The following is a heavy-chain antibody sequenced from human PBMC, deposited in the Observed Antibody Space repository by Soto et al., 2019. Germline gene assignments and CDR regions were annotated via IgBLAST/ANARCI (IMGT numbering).Heavy chain of an antibody. V-gene: IGHV4-34*01. Sequence: SETLSLTCAVYGGSFSGYYWSWIRQPPGKGLEWIGEINHSGSTNYNPSLKSRVTISVDTSKNQFSLKLSSVTAADTAVYYCAKFQTMVRGVHRGNWFDPWGQGTQVT. D-gene: IGHD3-10*01. CDR3: AKFQTMVRGVHRGNWFDP. CDR1: GGSFSGYY. J-gene: IGHJ5*02. CDR2: INHSGST.